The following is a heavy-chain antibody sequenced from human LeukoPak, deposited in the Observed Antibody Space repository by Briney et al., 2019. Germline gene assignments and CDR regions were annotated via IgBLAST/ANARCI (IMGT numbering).Heavy chain of an antibody. V-gene: IGHV3-64*01. J-gene: IGHJ4*02. D-gene: IGHD3-16*01. Sequence: GGSLRLSCAASGFTFSSYAMNWVRQAPGKGLEYVSGISSNGGSTYYTNAVKGRFTTSRDNSNNTLHLQMGNLRAEDMAVYYCARQGGTYESDYWGQGTLVTVSS. CDR2: ISSNGGST. CDR1: GFTFSSYA. CDR3: ARQGGTYESDY.